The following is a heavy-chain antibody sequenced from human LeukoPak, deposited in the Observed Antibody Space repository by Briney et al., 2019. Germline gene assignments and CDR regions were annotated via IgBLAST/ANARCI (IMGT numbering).Heavy chain of an antibody. D-gene: IGHD3-22*01. CDR3: ARARYYYDSSGYSFDY. J-gene: IGHJ4*02. CDR1: GYTFTGYY. Sequence: ASVKVSCKASGYTFTGYYMHWVRQAPGQGLGWMGWVNPNSGGTNYAQKFQGRVTMTRDTSISTAYMELSRVRSDDTAVYYCARARYYYDSSGYSFDYWGQGTLVTVSS. CDR2: VNPNSGGT. V-gene: IGHV1-2*02.